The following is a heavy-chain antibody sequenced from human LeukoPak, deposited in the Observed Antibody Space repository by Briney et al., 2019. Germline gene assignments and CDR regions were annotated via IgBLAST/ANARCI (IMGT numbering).Heavy chain of an antibody. CDR1: GFTFSSHD. CDR3: TRRFDY. CDR2: ISYDGGKK. Sequence: PGRSLRLSCAASGFTFSSHDMHWVRQAPGKGLEWVAIISYDGGKKDYADSVKGRFTISKDNAKNSLYLQMNSLRTEVTAVYYCTRRFDYWGQGTLVTVSS. J-gene: IGHJ4*02. V-gene: IGHV3-30*03.